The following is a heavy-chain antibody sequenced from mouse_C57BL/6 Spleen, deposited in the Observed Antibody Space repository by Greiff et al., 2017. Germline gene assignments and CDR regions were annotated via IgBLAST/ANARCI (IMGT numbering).Heavy chain of an antibody. D-gene: IGHD2-4*01. CDR2: ILPGSGRT. CDR3: ARVPYDYDMGYYFDD. J-gene: IGHJ2*01. CDR1: GYTFTGYW. Sequence: QVQLKESGAELMKPGASVKLSCKATGYTFTGYWIEWVKQRPGHGLEWIGEILPGSGRTNYNEKFKGKATFTADTSSNTAYMQLSSLTTEDSAIYYCARVPYDYDMGYYFDDWGQGTTLTGSS. V-gene: IGHV1-9*01.